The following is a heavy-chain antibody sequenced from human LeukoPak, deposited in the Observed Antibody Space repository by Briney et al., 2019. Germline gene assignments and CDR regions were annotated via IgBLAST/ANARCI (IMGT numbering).Heavy chain of an antibody. CDR2: VSPSGYT. J-gene: IGHJ4*02. Sequence: GSLRLSCAASGFTFSSYSMNWVRQAPGKGLEWVGRVSPSGYTNYNPSLESRVTMSVDTSKNRCSLRLASVTAADTAMYYCAGHRHGYSGYDDCWGQGTLVTVSS. CDR3: AGHRHGYSGYDDC. V-gene: IGHV4-4*07. CDR1: GFTFSSYS. D-gene: IGHD5-12*01.